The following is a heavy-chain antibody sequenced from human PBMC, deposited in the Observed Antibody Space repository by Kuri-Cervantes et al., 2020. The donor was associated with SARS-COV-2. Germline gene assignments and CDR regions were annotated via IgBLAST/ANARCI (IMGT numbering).Heavy chain of an antibody. J-gene: IGHJ6*03. D-gene: IGHD2-2*01. Sequence: SETLSLTCLVSGGSISSGYWSWIRQPPGKGLEWIGYIYYSGSTNCNPSLKSRVTISVDTSKNQFSLKLSSVTAADTAVYYCARTLVVPAAMLGYYYYYMDVWGKGTTVTVSS. CDR1: GGSISSGY. CDR2: IYYSGST. CDR3: ARTLVVPAAMLGYYYYYMDV. V-gene: IGHV4-59*01.